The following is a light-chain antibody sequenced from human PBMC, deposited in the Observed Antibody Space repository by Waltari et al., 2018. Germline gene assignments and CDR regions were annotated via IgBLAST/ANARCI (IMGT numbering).Light chain of an antibody. J-gene: IGKJ1*01. CDR3: QKYGTLPAT. CDR2: DAS. Sequence: EIVLTQSPGTLSLSPGDRATLSCRASQSVSRTLAWYQQKPGQAPRLLIYDASSRATGIPDRFSGSGSGTDFSLTISRLEPEDFAVYYCQKYGTLPATFG. V-gene: IGKV3-20*01. CDR1: QSVSRT.